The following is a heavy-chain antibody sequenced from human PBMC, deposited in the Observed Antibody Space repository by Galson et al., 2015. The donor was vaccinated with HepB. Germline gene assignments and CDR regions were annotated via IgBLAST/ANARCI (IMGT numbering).Heavy chain of an antibody. CDR3: ARMQWLEFARYFDY. CDR2: IYYSGST. J-gene: IGHJ4*02. D-gene: IGHD6-19*01. CDR1: GGSISSSSYY. V-gene: IGHV4-39*01. Sequence: SETLSLTCTVSGGSISSSSYYWGWIRQPPGKGLEWIGSIYYSGSTYYNPSLKSRVTISVDTSKNQFSLKLSSVTAADTAVYYCARMQWLEFARYFDYWGQGTLVTVSS.